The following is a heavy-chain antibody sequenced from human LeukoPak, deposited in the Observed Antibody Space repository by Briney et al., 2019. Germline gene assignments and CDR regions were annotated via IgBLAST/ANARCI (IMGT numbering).Heavy chain of an antibody. D-gene: IGHD3-22*01. J-gene: IGHJ4*02. CDR3: ARDSLYDDNGYYHYFDY. Sequence: PGGSLRLSCAASGFTFSSYWMSWVRQAPGKGLEWVANIKQDGSEKYYVDSVKGRFTISRDNAKNSLYLQMNSLRAEDTAVYYCARDSLYDDNGYYHYFDYWGQGTLVTVSS. CDR2: IKQDGSEK. CDR1: GFTFSSYW. V-gene: IGHV3-7*01.